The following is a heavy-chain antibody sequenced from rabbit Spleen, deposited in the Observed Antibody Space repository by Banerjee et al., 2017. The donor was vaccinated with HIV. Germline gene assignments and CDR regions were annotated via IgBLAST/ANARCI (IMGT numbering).Heavy chain of an antibody. CDR2: IYTGSGT. Sequence: QSLEESGGDLVKPGASLTLTCTASGFDFSSRYYMWWVRQAPGKGLEWIACIYTGSGTYYASWAKGRFTITKTSSTAVTLQMTSLTAADTATYFCARDHAGNMGWIYFKLWGQGTLVTVS. CDR3: ARDHAGNMGWIYFKL. CDR1: GFDFSSRYY. D-gene: IGHD4-2*01. V-gene: IGHV1S40*01. J-gene: IGHJ4*01.